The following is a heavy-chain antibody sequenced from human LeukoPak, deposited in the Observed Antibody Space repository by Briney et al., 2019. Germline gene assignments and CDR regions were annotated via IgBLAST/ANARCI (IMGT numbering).Heavy chain of an antibody. D-gene: IGHD6-13*01. CDR3: ARGSDGSSWYVDYYYYYMDV. CDR1: GFSFSSYW. V-gene: IGHV3-7*01. CDR2: IKEDESEK. J-gene: IGHJ6*03. Sequence: TGGSLRLSCSASGFSFSSYWMSWVRQAPGKGLEWVANIKEDESEKDYVDSVKGRFTISRDNAKNSLYLQMNSLRAEDTAVYYCARGSDGSSWYVDYYYYYMDVWGKGTTVTVSS.